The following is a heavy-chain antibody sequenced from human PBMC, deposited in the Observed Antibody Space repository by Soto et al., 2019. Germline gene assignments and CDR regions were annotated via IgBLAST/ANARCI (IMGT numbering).Heavy chain of an antibody. CDR2: ISAYNGNT. CDR1: GYTFTSYC. CDR3: AGGLGYCSSTSCREGWFDP. J-gene: IGHJ5*02. Sequence: ASVKVSCKASGYTFTSYCISWVRQAPGQGLEWMGWISAYNGNTNYAQKLQGRVTMTTDTSTSIAYMELRSLRSDDTAVYYCAGGLGYCSSTSCREGWFDPWGQGTLVTSPQ. V-gene: IGHV1-18*01. D-gene: IGHD2-2*01.